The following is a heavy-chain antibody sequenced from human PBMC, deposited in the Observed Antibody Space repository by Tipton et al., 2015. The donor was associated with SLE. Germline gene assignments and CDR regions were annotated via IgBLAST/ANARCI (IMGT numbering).Heavy chain of an antibody. V-gene: IGHV4-61*02. CDR1: GDSLDSSESY. CDR3: ARGSSTSDWYFDL. J-gene: IGHJ2*01. Sequence: TLSLTCAVSGDSLDSSESYWAWIRQPAEKGLEWIGRVSTGGITNYNPSLKSRVTMSIDTSKNQFSLDLSSVTGADTAVYYCARGSSTSDWYFDLWGRGTLVTVSS. CDR2: VSTGGIT. D-gene: IGHD2-2*01.